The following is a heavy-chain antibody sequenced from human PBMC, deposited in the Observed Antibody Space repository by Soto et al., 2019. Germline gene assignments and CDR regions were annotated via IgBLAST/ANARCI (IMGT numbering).Heavy chain of an antibody. CDR2: IHFSGST. CDR1: GGSISSYY. D-gene: IGHD6-13*01. J-gene: IGHJ4*02. CDR3: ARQYSNAFDY. Sequence: SETLSLTCTVSGGSISSYYWSWIRQAPGKGLEWIGYIHFSGSTKYNPSLNSRVTTSIDTSNNQFSLKVTSVTAADTAVYYCARQYSNAFDYWGQGTLVTVSS. V-gene: IGHV4-59*08.